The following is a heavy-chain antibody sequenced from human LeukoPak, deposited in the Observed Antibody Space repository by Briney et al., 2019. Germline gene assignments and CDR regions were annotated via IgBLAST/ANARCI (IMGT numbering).Heavy chain of an antibody. Sequence: PGASVKVSCKASGYTFTGYYMHWVRQAPGQGLEWMGRINPDSGGTNYAQKFQGRVTMTRDTSNSTAYMELSRLRSDDTAVYYCARESYDSSGANWFDPWGQGTLVTVSS. CDR1: GYTFTGYY. CDR3: ARESYDSSGANWFDP. J-gene: IGHJ5*02. CDR2: INPDSGGT. D-gene: IGHD3-22*01. V-gene: IGHV1-2*06.